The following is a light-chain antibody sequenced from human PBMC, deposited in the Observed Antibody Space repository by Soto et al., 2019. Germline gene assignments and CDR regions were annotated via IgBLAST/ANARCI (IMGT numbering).Light chain of an antibody. CDR2: AAS. V-gene: IGKV1-9*01. J-gene: IGKJ5*01. CDR3: QQLNSYPIT. Sequence: QLTQSPSFLSASVGDRVTITCRASQGISSYLAWYQQKPGKAPKLLIYAASTLQSGVPSRFSGSGSGTEFTLTISSLQPEDFATYYCQQLNSYPITFGQGTRLEIK. CDR1: QGISSY.